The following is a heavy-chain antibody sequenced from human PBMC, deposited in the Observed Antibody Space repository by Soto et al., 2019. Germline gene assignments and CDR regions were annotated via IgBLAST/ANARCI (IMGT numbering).Heavy chain of an antibody. D-gene: IGHD3-3*01. CDR2: IKSKADGETT. CDR3: KVSYVLGSRHPPL. J-gene: IGHJ4*02. Sequence: EVQLVESGGGLVEPGGSLGLSCGASGFSFNNVWMHWVRQAPGRGLEWVGRIKSKADGETTDYAEPVKGRFTVSRDDSKNTVYVQMNSLKTEDKDVYLCKVSYVLGSRHPPLWGPGTLVTVSS. CDR1: GFSFNNVW. V-gene: IGHV3-15*07.